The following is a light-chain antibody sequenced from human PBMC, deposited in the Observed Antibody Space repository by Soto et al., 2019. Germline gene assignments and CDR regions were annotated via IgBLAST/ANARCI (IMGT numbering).Light chain of an antibody. V-gene: IGKV1-27*01. CDR2: AAS. Sequence: DIQMSQSPSSLSASVGDRVTITCRASQGISNYLAWYQQKPGKVPKLLIYAASTLQSGVPSRFNGSGSGTDFSLTISSLQPEDVAIYYCQQYNKLPITFGQGTRLEIK. CDR1: QGISNY. CDR3: QQYNKLPIT. J-gene: IGKJ5*01.